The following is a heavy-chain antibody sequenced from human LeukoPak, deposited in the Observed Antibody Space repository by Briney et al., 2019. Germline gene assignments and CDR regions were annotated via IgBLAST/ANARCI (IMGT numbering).Heavy chain of an antibody. J-gene: IGHJ5*02. D-gene: IGHD4-17*01. V-gene: IGHV2-70*11. CDR1: GFSLSTSGMC. Sequence: SGPTLVNPTQTLTLTCTFSGFSLSTSGMCVSWIRQPPGKALEWLARIDWDDGKYYSTSLKTRLTISKDTSKNQVVLTMTNMDPVDTATYYCARIGNYGDYGNWFDPWGQGTLATVSS. CDR2: IDWDDGK. CDR3: ARIGNYGDYGNWFDP.